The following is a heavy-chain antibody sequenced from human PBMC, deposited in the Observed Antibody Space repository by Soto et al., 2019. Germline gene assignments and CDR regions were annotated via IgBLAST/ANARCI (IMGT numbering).Heavy chain of an antibody. Sequence: QLQLQESGPGLVKPSETLSLTCTVSGGSISSSSYYWGWIRQPPGKGLEWIGSIYYSGSTYYNPSLQSRVTISVDTSKNQFSLKLSSVTAADTAVYYCARHHVVPAANAFDIWGQGTMVTVSS. V-gene: IGHV4-39*01. CDR1: GGSISSSSYY. D-gene: IGHD2-2*01. CDR3: ARHHVVPAANAFDI. J-gene: IGHJ3*02. CDR2: IYYSGST.